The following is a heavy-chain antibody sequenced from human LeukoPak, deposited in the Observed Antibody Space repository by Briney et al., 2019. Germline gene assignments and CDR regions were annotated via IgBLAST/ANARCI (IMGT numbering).Heavy chain of an antibody. CDR3: ARDRYSSGCFDI. V-gene: IGHV3-30*02. CDR1: GFTFSSYG. J-gene: IGHJ3*02. Sequence: PGGSLRLSCAASGFTFSSYGMHWVRQAPGKGLEWVAFIRYDGTNKYYADSVKGRFTISRDNAKNTLYLQMNSLRAEDTAVYYCARDRYSSGCFDIWGQGTMVTVSS. CDR2: IRYDGTNK. D-gene: IGHD6-19*01.